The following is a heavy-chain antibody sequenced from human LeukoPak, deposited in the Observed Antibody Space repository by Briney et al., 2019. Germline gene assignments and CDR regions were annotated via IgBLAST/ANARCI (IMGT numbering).Heavy chain of an antibody. D-gene: IGHD6-6*01. J-gene: IGHJ3*02. CDR1: GGSISSYY. CDR3: ASAAKQLVTAFDI. Sequence: PSETLSLTCTVSGGSISSYYWSWIRQPAGKGLEWNGRIYTSGSTNYNPSLKSRVTMSVDTSKNQFSLKLSSVTAADTAVYYCASAAKQLVTAFDIWGQGTMVTVSS. CDR2: IYTSGST. V-gene: IGHV4-4*07.